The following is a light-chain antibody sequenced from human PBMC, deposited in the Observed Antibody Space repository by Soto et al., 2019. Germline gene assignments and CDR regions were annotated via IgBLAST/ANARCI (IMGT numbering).Light chain of an antibody. J-gene: IGKJ1*01. Sequence: ELVLTQSPAILPLSPWERATLSCRASQSVSSYLAWYLQKPGQAPRLLIYGASTRATGIPARFSGSGSGTDFTLTIRRLEPEDFAVYYCQQYGSSGTFGQGTKVDIK. CDR3: QQYGSSGT. CDR2: GAS. V-gene: IGKV3-20*01. CDR1: QSVSSY.